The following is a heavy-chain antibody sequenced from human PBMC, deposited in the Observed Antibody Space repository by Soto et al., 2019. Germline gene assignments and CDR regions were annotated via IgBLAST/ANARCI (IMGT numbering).Heavy chain of an antibody. CDR1: GFTFSSYS. CDR2: ISSSSSYI. J-gene: IGHJ6*02. D-gene: IGHD5-12*01. V-gene: IGHV3-21*01. CDR3: AREPAVEMATIAYYYGMDV. Sequence: GGSLRLSCAASGFTFSSYSMNWVRQAPGKGLEWVSSISSSSSYIYYADSVKGRFTISRDNAKNSLYLQMNSLRAEDTAVYYCAREPAVEMATIAYYYGMDVWGQGTTVTVSS.